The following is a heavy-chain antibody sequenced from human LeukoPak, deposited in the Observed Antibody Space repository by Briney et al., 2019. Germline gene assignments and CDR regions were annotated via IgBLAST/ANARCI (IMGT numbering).Heavy chain of an antibody. Sequence: GGSLRLSCAASGFTFSSYGMHWVRQAPGKGLEWVAFIRYDGSNKYYADSVKGRFTISRDNSKNTLYLQMNSLRAEDTAVYYCAKIVVVPAANKHFDYWGQGTLVTVSS. CDR1: GFTFSSYG. CDR2: IRYDGSNK. CDR3: AKIVVVPAANKHFDY. D-gene: IGHD2-2*01. V-gene: IGHV3-30*02. J-gene: IGHJ4*02.